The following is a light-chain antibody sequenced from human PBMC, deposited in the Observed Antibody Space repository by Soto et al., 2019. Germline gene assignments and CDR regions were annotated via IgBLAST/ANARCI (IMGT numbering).Light chain of an antibody. J-gene: IGKJ1*01. Sequence: EIVMTQSPAALFVSLGERVTLSCRASQSVGKNLAWYQQRPGQGPRLPIFAAADRATDIPVRFSGSGSGTDFTLTISSLQSEDSAIYYCQQYNNWPPWTFGRGTKVDIK. V-gene: IGKV3-15*01. CDR1: QSVGKN. CDR2: AAA. CDR3: QQYNNWPPWT.